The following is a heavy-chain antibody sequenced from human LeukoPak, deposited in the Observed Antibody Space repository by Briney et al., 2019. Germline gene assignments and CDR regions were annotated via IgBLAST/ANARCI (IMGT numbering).Heavy chain of an antibody. CDR2: IYTSGST. D-gene: IGHD3-22*01. J-gene: IGHJ3*02. CDR3: ARAARMISDAFDI. V-gene: IGHV4-61*02. Sequence: PSETLSLTCTVSGGSISSGSYCWSWIRQPAGKGLEWIGRIYTSGSTNYNPSLKSRVTISVDTSKNQFSLKLSSVTAADTAVYYCARAARMISDAFDIWGQGTMVTVSS. CDR1: GGSISSGSYC.